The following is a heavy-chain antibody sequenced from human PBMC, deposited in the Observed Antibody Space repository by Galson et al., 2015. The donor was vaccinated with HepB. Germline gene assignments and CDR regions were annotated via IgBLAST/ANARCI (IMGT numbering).Heavy chain of an antibody. V-gene: IGHV1-69*13. CDR3: AREGITIFGVVITYYYYMDA. CDR1: GGTFSSYA. CDR2: IIPIFGTA. J-gene: IGHJ6*03. D-gene: IGHD3-3*01. Sequence: SVKVSCKASGGTFSSYAISWVRQAPGQGLEWMGGIIPIFGTANYAQKFQGRVTITADESTSTAYMELSSLRSEDTAVYYCAREGITIFGVVITYYYYMDAWGKGTTVTVSS.